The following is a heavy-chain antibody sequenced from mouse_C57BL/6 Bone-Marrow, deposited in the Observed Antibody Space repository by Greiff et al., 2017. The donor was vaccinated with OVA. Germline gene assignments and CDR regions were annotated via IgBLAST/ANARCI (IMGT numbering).Heavy chain of an antibody. Sequence: VQVVESGAELVKPGASVKLSCKASGYAFSSYWLHWVKQRPGKGLEWIGQIYPGDGDTNYNGKFKGKATLTADKSSSTAYMQVSSLTSEDSAVYVGARGRPWLTGLYYAMDYWGQGTSVTVSS. V-gene: IGHV1-80*01. CDR1: GYAFSSYW. CDR3: ARGRPWLTGLYYAMDY. CDR2: IYPGDGDT. D-gene: IGHD4-1*01. J-gene: IGHJ4*01.